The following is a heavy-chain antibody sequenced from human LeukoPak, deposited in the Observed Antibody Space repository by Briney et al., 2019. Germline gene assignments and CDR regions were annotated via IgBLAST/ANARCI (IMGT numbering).Heavy chain of an antibody. D-gene: IGHD1-1*01. J-gene: IGHJ4*02. Sequence: SGGSLRLSCAASGFTFSSYAMHWVRQAPGKGLEWVAVISYDGSNKYYADSVKGRFTISRDNSKNTLYLQMNSLRAEDTAVYYCASPSDRSELDYWGQGTLVTVSS. CDR2: ISYDGSNK. CDR1: GFTFSSYA. V-gene: IGHV3-30-3*01. CDR3: ASPSDRSELDY.